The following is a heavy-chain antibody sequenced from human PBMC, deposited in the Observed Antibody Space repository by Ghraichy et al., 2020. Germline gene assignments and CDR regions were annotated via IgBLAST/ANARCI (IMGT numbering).Heavy chain of an antibody. CDR2: IYPGDSDT. J-gene: IGHJ4*02. V-gene: IGHV5-51*01. CDR3: ARVWTLTYNYDSSGALDY. Sequence: GESLNISCKGSGYSFTSYWIAWVRQMPGKGLEWMGIIYPGDSDTRYSPSFQGQVTISADKSISTAYLQWSSLKASDTAMYYCARVWTLTYNYDSSGALDYWGQGTLVTVSS. D-gene: IGHD3-22*01. CDR1: GYSFTSYW.